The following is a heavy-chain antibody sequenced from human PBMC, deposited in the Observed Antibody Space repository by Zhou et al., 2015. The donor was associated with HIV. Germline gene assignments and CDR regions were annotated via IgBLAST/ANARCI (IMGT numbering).Heavy chain of an antibody. CDR2: ISTYNINA. J-gene: IGHJ5*02. D-gene: IGHD3-10*01. Sequence: QVQLVQSGAEVKKPGASVKVSCKASGYTFTNYYMHWVRQAPGQGLEWMGGISTYNINAVYAQKFQGRITMSTDISTTTAYMELRSLRSDDTAVYYCARRGNYFDSGNYRYWFDPGAREPWSPSPQ. CDR3: ARRGNYFDSGNYRYWFDP. CDR1: GYTFTNYY. V-gene: IGHV1-18*04.